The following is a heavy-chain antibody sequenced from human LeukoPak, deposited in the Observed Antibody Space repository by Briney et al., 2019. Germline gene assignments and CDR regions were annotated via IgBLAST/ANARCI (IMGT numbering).Heavy chain of an antibody. CDR3: AKEAQFYDSSGYDY. Sequence: GGSLRLSCAASGFTFSSYAMSWVRQAPGKGLEWVSTISGSGGSTYHADSVKGRFTISRDNSKNTLYLQMNSLRAEDTAVYYCAKEAQFYDSSGYDYWGQGTLVTVSS. V-gene: IGHV3-23*01. CDR2: ISGSGGST. J-gene: IGHJ4*02. CDR1: GFTFSSYA. D-gene: IGHD3-22*01.